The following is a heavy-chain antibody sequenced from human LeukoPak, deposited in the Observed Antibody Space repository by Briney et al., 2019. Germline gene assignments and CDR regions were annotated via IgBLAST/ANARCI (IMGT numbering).Heavy chain of an antibody. D-gene: IGHD5/OR15-5a*01. CDR3: AKAGYRVYHFHY. J-gene: IGHJ4*02. CDR1: GFTFDDYA. V-gene: IGHV3-43*02. CDR2: VSADGDNT. Sequence: PGGSLRLSCTASGFTFDDYAMHWVRQAPGKGLQWGSLVSADGDNTYYADSVRGRFTISRDNNKNSLYMQLSSLGTSLTAFYYCAKAGYRVYHFHYWGQGTLVTVSS.